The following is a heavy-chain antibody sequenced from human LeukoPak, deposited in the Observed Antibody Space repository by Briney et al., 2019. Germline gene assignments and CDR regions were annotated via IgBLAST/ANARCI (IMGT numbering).Heavy chain of an antibody. CDR2: IYYSGST. V-gene: IGHV4-59*01. CDR3: ARENHHYGSGSSRGGVDP. J-gene: IGHJ5*02. Sequence: SETLSLTCTVSGGSISSYYWSWIRQPPGKGLEWIGYIYYSGSTNYNPSLKSRVTISVDTSKNQFSLKLSSVTAADTAVYYCARENHHYGSGSSRGGVDPWGQGTLVTVSS. CDR1: GGSISSYY. D-gene: IGHD3-10*01.